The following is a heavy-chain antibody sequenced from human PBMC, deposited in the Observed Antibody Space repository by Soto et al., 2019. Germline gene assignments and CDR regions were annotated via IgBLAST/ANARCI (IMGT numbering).Heavy chain of an antibody. CDR2: AYE. V-gene: IGHV2-5*01. CDR1: GFSLTTGGMT. D-gene: IGHD5-18*01. J-gene: IGHJ4*02. Sequence: SGPTLVNPTQTLTLTCTVSGFSLTTGGMTVGWIRQSPGKAPEWLALAYEYSPSLQSRLTFTKDTSKNQVVLTMTNMDPVDTAAYYCTLRRDTSTGPIFWGQGILVTVSS. CDR3: TLRRDTSTGPIF.